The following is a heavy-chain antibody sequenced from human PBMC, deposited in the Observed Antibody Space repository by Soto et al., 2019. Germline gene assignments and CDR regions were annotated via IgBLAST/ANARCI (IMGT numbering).Heavy chain of an antibody. CDR1: GYTFTSYG. D-gene: IGHD3-3*01. J-gene: IGHJ5*02. CDR3: ARARDYDFWSGYLNWFDP. CDR2: ISAYNGNT. Sequence: ASVKVTCKASGYTFTSYGISWVRQAPGQGLEWMGWISAYNGNTNYAQKLQGRVTMTTDTSTSTAYMELRSLRSDDTAVYYYARARDYDFWSGYLNWFDPWGQGTLVTVS. V-gene: IGHV1-18*01.